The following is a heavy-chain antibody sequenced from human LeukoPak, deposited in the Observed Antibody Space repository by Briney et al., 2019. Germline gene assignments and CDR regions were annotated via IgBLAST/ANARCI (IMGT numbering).Heavy chain of an antibody. J-gene: IGHJ4*02. CDR1: GGSISSYY. D-gene: IGHD4-17*01. CDR3: ARGWSSWAYGDATFDY. Sequence: SETLSLTCTVSGGSISSYYWIWIRQPPGKGLECIGDIYYSGSTNYNPSLKSRVTISVDTSKNQFSLKLSSVTAADTAVYYCARGWSSWAYGDATFDYWGQGTLVTVSS. CDR2: IYYSGST. V-gene: IGHV4-59*01.